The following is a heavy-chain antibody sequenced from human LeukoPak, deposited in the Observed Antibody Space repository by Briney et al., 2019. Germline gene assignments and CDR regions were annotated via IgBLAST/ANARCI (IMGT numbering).Heavy chain of an antibody. Sequence: GASVKVSCKASGGTFSSYAISWVRQAPGQGLEWMGGIIPIFGTANYAQKFQGRVTITTDESTSTAYMELSSLRSEDTAVYYCASRTSVVPAAPDAFDIWGQGTMVTVSS. CDR3: ASRTSVVPAAPDAFDI. CDR1: GGTFSSYA. CDR2: IIPIFGTA. D-gene: IGHD2-2*01. V-gene: IGHV1-69*05. J-gene: IGHJ3*02.